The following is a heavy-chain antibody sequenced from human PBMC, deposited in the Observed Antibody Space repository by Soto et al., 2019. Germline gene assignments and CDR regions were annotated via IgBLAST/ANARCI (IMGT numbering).Heavy chain of an antibody. D-gene: IGHD6-13*01. V-gene: IGHV2-5*02. CDR2: IYWDDVK. J-gene: IGHJ6*02. Sequence: QITLKESGPTLVKPTQTFTMTCSFYGFSLRTSCVGLGWIRQPPGKALVWLDLIYWDDVKRYSPSLKSRLNITKDTSKNQVVLTMTNIGPVDTATYYCAHSGYLGPQPQLFNYYFGLDVWGQATTVTISS. CDR3: AHSGYLGPQPQLFNYYFGLDV. CDR1: GFSLRTSCVG.